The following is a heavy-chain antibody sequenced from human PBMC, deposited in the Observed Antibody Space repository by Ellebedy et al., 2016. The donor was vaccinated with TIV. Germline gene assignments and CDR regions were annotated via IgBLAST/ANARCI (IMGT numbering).Heavy chain of an antibody. CDR3: TTDDEGMVRGVIYYYYGMDV. CDR2: IKSKTDGGTT. CDR1: GFTFSNAW. J-gene: IGHJ6*02. D-gene: IGHD3-10*01. Sequence: GGSLRLXXAASGFTFSNAWMSWVRQAPGKGLEWVGRIKSKTDGGTTDYAAPVKGRFTISRDDSKNTLYLQMNSLKTEDTAVYYCTTDDEGMVRGVIYYYYGMDVWGQGTTVTVSS. V-gene: IGHV3-15*01.